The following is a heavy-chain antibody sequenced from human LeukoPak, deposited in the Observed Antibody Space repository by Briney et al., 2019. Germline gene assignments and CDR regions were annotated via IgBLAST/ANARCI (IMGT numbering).Heavy chain of an antibody. CDR1: GFTFSNYA. V-gene: IGHV4-4*02. CDR3: ARGPRIAAAGTFWLYYYYYMDV. J-gene: IGHJ6*03. Sequence: SLRLSCAASGFTFSNYAIHWVRQPPGKGLEWIGEIYHSGSTNYNPSLKSRVTISVDKSKNQFSLKLSSVTAADTAVYYCARGPRIAAAGTFWLYYYYYMDVWGKGTTVTVSS. CDR2: IYHSGST. D-gene: IGHD6-13*01.